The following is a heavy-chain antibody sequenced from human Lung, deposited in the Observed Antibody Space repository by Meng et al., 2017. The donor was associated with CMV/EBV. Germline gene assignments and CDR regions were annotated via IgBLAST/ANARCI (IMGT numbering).Heavy chain of an antibody. Sequence: ASVXVSCKASGYTFTVYYMHWVRQAPGQGLEWVGWINPNSGDTNFAKKFEARVTMTRDTSISTAYMELSSLRSDDTAVYYCARGQVQCSTINCHDYRFSGMDVXGQGXTVTVSS. D-gene: IGHD2/OR15-2a*01. J-gene: IGHJ6*02. V-gene: IGHV1-2*02. CDR3: ARGQVQCSTINCHDYRFSGMDV. CDR2: INPNSGDT. CDR1: GYTFTVYY.